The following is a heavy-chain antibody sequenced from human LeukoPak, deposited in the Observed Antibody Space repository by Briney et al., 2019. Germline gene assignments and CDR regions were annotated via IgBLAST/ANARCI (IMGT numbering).Heavy chain of an antibody. V-gene: IGHV3-21*01. J-gene: IGHJ6*04. CDR3: AREEDSRAIRTSDGLDV. Sequence: GGSLRLSCASSDFTFNSYTMNWVRQAPGKGLEWVSCVSKSSDYIYYADSVRGRFTISRDNAKNVVYLEMNSLRAEDTGVYYCAREEDSRAIRTSDGLDVWGEGTTVTVSP. CDR2: VSKSSDYI. D-gene: IGHD3-22*01. CDR1: DFTFNSYT.